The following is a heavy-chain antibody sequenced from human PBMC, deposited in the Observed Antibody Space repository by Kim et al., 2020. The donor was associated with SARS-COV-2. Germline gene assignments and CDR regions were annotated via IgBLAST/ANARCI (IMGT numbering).Heavy chain of an antibody. CDR2: IYPADSDT. D-gene: IGHD3-16*01. Sequence: GESLKISCKGSGYTFSSYWIAWLRHMPGKGLECMGIIYPADSDTKESPSFQGQVTISADKSLSTAYLKWSSLKASDTAIYYCARQMRVSPFGDAFDFWGQGTMLTVSS. V-gene: IGHV5-51*01. CDR1: GYTFSSYW. J-gene: IGHJ3*01. CDR3: ARQMRVSPFGDAFDF.